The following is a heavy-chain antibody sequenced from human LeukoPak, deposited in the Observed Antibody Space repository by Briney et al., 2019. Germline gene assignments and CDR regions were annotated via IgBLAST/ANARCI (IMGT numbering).Heavy chain of an antibody. CDR1: GFTFSSYR. V-gene: IGHV3-21*01. J-gene: IGHJ3*02. D-gene: IGHD6-19*01. CDR3: ARDRAVAGNAFDI. Sequence: GGSLRLSCAASGFTFSSYRMNWVRQAPGKGLEWVSSISSSSSYIYYADSVKGRFTISRDNAKNSLYLQMNSLRAEDTAVYYCARDRAVAGNAFDIWGQGTMVTVSS. CDR2: ISSSSSYI.